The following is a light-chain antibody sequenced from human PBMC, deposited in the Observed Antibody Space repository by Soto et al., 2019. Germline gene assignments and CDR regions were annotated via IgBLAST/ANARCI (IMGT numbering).Light chain of an antibody. J-gene: IGKJ3*01. CDR2: GAS. CDR3: QQYCSSPRFT. Sequence: EIVLTQSPGTLSLSPGERATLSCRASQSVSSSYLAWYQQKPGQAPRLLIYGASSRGTGIPDRFSGSGSGTDFTLSTSRLEPADFAVYYCQQYCSSPRFTFGPRTKVDIK. V-gene: IGKV3-20*01. CDR1: QSVSSSY.